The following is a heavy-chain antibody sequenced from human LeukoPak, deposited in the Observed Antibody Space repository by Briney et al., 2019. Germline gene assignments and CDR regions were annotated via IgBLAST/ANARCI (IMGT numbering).Heavy chain of an antibody. J-gene: IGHJ4*02. D-gene: IGHD2-15*01. CDR2: IIPIFGTA. CDR3: ASGWVGRLLLDGFDY. V-gene: IGHV1-69*13. Sequence: SVKVSSKASGGTFSSYAISWVRQAPGQGLEWMGGIIPIFGTANYAQKFQGRVTITADESTSTAYMELSSLRSEDTAVYYCASGWVGRLLLDGFDYWGQGPRVTVSS. CDR1: GGTFSSYA.